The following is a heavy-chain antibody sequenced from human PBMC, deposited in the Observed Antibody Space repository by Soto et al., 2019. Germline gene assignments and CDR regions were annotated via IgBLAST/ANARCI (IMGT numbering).Heavy chain of an antibody. V-gene: IGHV5-10-1*01. Sequence: GESLKISCKGSGYSFTSYWISWVRQMPGKGLEWMGRIDPSDSYTNYSPSFQGHVTISADKSISTAYLQWSSLKASDTAMYYCARLRGGYSGYDSNWFDPWGQGTLVTVSS. D-gene: IGHD5-12*01. CDR3: ARLRGGYSGYDSNWFDP. J-gene: IGHJ5*02. CDR2: IDPSDSYT. CDR1: GYSFTSYW.